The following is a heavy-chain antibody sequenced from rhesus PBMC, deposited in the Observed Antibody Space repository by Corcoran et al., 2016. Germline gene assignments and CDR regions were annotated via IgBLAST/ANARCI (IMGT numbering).Heavy chain of an antibody. J-gene: IGHJ4*01. CDR2: IYGSGGST. Sequence: QVQLQESGPGLVKPSETLSLTCTVSGGSISDSYYWSWIRQPPGKGLEWMGRIYGSGGSTNYNPSLKSRVTISRDTSKNQFSLKLRSVTAADTAVYYCASFPLIAAASFDYWGQGVLVTVSS. CDR3: ASFPLIAAASFDY. V-gene: IGHV4-160*01. CDR1: GGSISDSYY. D-gene: IGHD6-31*01.